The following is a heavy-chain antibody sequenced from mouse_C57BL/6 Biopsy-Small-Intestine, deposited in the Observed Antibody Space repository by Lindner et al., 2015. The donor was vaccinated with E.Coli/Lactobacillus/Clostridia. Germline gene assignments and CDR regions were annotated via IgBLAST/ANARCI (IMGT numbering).Heavy chain of an antibody. V-gene: IGHV5-17*01. Sequence: VQLQESWGEALVKPGGSLKLSCAASGFTFSDYGMHWVRQAPEKGLEWVAYISSGSSTIYYTDTVKGRFTISRDNAKNTLFLQMTSLRSEDTAMYYCARTVVAMDWYFDVWGTGTTVTVSS. CDR2: ISSGSSTI. CDR3: ARTVVAMDWYFDV. J-gene: IGHJ1*03. CDR1: GFTFSDYG. D-gene: IGHD1-1*01.